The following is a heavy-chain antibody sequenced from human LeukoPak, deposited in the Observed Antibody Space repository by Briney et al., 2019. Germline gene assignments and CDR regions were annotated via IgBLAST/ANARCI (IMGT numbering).Heavy chain of an antibody. Sequence: GGSLRLSCAASGFTFDDYAMHWVRQAPGKGLEWVSGISWNSGSIGYADSVKGRFTISRDNAKNSLYLQMNSLRAEDTALYYCAKGFGYNWNYFDYWGQGTLVTVSS. J-gene: IGHJ4*02. CDR3: AKGFGYNWNYFDY. CDR1: GFTFDDYA. V-gene: IGHV3-9*01. CDR2: ISWNSGSI. D-gene: IGHD1-20*01.